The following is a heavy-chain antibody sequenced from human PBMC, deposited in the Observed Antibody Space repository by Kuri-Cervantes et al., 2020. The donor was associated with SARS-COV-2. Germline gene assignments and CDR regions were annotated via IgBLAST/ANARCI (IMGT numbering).Heavy chain of an antibody. V-gene: IGHV3-30*02. D-gene: IGHD3-3*01. CDR3: AKVETASLDY. CDR1: GFTFSSYG. CDR2: IRYDGSNK. J-gene: IGHJ4*02. Sequence: GESLRLSCAASGFTFSSYGMHWVRQAPGKGLEWVAFIRYDGSNKFYADSVKGRFTVSRDIGENTLYLQMNSLRDEDTAVYYCAKVETASLDYWGQGTLVTVSS.